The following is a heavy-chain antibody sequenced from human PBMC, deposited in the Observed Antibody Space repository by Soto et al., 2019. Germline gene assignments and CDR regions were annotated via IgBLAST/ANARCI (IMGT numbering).Heavy chain of an antibody. CDR2: ISYDGSKK. J-gene: IGHJ6*02. D-gene: IGHD4-17*01. CDR1: GFTFSTYA. V-gene: IGHV3-30-3*01. CDR3: AKDRDYGDFDYYYGMDV. Sequence: QVQLVESGGGVVQPGRSLRLSCAASGFTFSTYAMHWVRQAPGKGLEWVAVISYDGSKKYYTDSVKGRFTISRDNSKNXPYVQMNSLRGEDTAVYYCAKDRDYGDFDYYYGMDVWGQGTTVTVSS.